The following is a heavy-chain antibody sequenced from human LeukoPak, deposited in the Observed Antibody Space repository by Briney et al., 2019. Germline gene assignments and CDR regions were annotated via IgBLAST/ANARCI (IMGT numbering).Heavy chain of an antibody. CDR1: GGSFSGYY. V-gene: IGHV4-34*01. D-gene: IGHD6-13*01. CDR3: ERGYSSSWYGRLLDY. Sequence: SETLSLTCAVYGGSFSGYYWSWIRQPPWKGLEGIGEINHSGSTNYNPSLKSRVTISVDTSTNQFSLKLSSVTAADPAVYYCERGYSSSWYGRLLDYWGQGTLVTVSS. CDR2: INHSGST. J-gene: IGHJ4*02.